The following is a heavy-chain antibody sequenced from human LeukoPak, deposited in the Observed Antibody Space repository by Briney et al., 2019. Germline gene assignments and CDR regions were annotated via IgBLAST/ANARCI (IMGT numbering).Heavy chain of an antibody. V-gene: IGHV3-30*18. Sequence: GGSLRLSCAASGFTVSSNHMNWVRQAPGKGLEWVAVISYDGSNKYYADSVKGRFTISRDNSKNTLYLQMNSLRAEDTAVYYCAKSGICSGGSCFHDAFDIWGQGTMVTVSS. J-gene: IGHJ3*02. CDR1: GFTVSSNH. D-gene: IGHD2-15*01. CDR2: ISYDGSNK. CDR3: AKSGICSGGSCFHDAFDI.